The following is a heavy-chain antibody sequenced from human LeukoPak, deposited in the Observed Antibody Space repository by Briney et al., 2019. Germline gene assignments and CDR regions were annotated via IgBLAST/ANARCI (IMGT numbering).Heavy chain of an antibody. CDR2: MKQDGSDQ. V-gene: IGHV3-7*01. J-gene: IGHJ3*02. D-gene: IGHD1-7*01. CDR1: GFTFSTYW. CDR3: ARGGDNNWYYGFDI. Sequence: PGGSLRLSCAASGFTFSTYWMSWVRQAPGKGLEWVASMKQDGSDQYSVDSVKGRFTISRDNAENSMYLQINSLTPEDTAVYYCARGGDNNWYYGFDIWGQGTMVTVSS.